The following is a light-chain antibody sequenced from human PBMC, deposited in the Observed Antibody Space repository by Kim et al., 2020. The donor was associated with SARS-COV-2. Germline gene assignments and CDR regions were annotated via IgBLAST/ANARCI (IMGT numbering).Light chain of an antibody. V-gene: IGKV1-33*01. CDR3: QQYENPPFT. CDR2: DAS. CDR1: LDIRNH. Sequence: STSVGDRVAITCQQSLDIRNHLSWFQQKPGKAPKLLIYDASNLEAGVPSRFSGSGAGSHFTFTISSLQAEDIATYYCQQYENPPFTFGQGTKLEI. J-gene: IGKJ2*01.